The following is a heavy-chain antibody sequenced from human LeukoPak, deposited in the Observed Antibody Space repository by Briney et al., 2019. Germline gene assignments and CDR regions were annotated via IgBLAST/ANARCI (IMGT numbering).Heavy chain of an antibody. V-gene: IGHV1-18*01. J-gene: IGHJ4*02. D-gene: IGHD2-2*01. CDR1: GYAFTTFC. Sequence: ASVKVSCKASGYAFTTFCIMWVPQAPGQGLEGMGWLSTSKTYTQYAQKVQGRATLTTDPSTSTAYLELTSLTSDDTAVYFCARASDTSWPFDFWGQGTKVTVSS. CDR3: ARASDTSWPFDF. CDR2: LSTSKTYT.